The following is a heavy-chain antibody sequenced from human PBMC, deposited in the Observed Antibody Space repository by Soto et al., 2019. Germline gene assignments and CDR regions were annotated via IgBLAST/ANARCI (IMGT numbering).Heavy chain of an antibody. J-gene: IGHJ6*02. CDR2: IYYSGST. CDR1: GGSISSGDYY. D-gene: IGHD6-13*01. V-gene: IGHV4-30-4*01. Sequence: LSLTCTVSGGSISSGDYYWSWIRQPPGKGLEWIGYIYYSGSTYYNPSLKSRVTISVDTSKNQFSLKLSSVTAADTAVYYCARDEAAADTYYYGMDVWGQGTTVTVSS. CDR3: ARDEAAADTYYYGMDV.